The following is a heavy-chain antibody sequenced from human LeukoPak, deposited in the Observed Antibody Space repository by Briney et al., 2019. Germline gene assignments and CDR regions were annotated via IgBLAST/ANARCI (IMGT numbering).Heavy chain of an antibody. D-gene: IGHD6-13*01. CDR2: INPSGGST. CDR1: GYTFTSYY. J-gene: IGHJ3*02. CDR3: ARETSAYSSSYSAFDI. Sequence: ASVKVSCKTSGYTFTSYYIHWVRQAPGQGLEWMGIINPSGGSTSYAQKFQGRVTMTRDTSTSTVYMYLSSLRSEDMAVYYCARETSAYSSSYSAFDIWGQGTMVTVSS. V-gene: IGHV1-46*01.